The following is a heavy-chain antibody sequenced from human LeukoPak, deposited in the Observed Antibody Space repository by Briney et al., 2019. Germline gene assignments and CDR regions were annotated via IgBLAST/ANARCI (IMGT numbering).Heavy chain of an antibody. CDR2: ISGSGGST. V-gene: IGHV3-23*01. J-gene: IGHJ4*02. Sequence: PGGSLRLSCAASGFTFSSYAMSWVRQAPGKGLEWVSAISGSGGSTYYADSVKGRFTISRDNSKNTLYLQMNRLRAEDTAVYYCSRTLGGAAMVSLFDYWGQGTLVTVSS. CDR3: SRTLGGAAMVSLFDY. CDR1: GFTFSSYA. D-gene: IGHD5-18*01.